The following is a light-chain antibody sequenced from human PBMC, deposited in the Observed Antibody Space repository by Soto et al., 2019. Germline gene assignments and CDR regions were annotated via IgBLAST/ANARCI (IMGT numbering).Light chain of an antibody. V-gene: IGKV3-20*01. CDR2: GAS. Sequence: IELAQSADPLSLSTGQSAPLSCRASQSVSNNYLAWYQQKPGQAPRLLIYGASNRATGIPDRFSGSGSGTDFTLTISRLEPEDFAVYYCQQYGSSGTFGQGTKVDI. CDR3: QQYGSSGT. CDR1: QSVSNNY. J-gene: IGKJ1*01.